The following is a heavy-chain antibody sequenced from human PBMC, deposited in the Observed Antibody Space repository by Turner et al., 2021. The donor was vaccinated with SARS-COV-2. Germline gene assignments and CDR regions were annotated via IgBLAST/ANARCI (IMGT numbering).Heavy chain of an antibody. CDR3: ARHQGSASGYDHGMNV. Sequence: QVQLQESGPGLVRPSETLSLTCTVSGGSISSKSWSWIRQSPGRGLEWIGYFYKIGSIDYNPTLRSLVTISVDTSKNQLSLNLISVTAADTAVYYCARHQGSASGYDHGMNVWGQGTAVIVSS. V-gene: IGHV4-59*08. J-gene: IGHJ6*02. D-gene: IGHD1-26*01. CDR2: FYKIGSI. CDR1: GGSISSKS.